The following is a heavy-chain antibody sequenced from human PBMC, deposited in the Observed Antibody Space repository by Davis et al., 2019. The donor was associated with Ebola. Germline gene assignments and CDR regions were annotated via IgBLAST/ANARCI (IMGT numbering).Heavy chain of an antibody. CDR2: ISGSGGST. V-gene: IGHV3-23*01. CDR3: AKLRGIDY. Sequence: GESLKISCAASGFTFSSYSMNWVRQAPGKGLEWVSAISGSGGSTYYADSVKGRFTISRDNSKNTLYLQMNSLRAEDTAVYYCAKLRGIDYWGQGTLVTVSS. J-gene: IGHJ4*02. CDR1: GFTFSSYS.